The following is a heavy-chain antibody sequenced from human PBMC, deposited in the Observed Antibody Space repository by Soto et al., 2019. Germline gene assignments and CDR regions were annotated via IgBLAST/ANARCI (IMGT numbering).Heavy chain of an antibody. V-gene: IGHV3-66*01. CDR2: IYSGGST. D-gene: IGHD3-16*01. CDR1: GFTVSTKY. J-gene: IGHJ4*02. Sequence: EVPLVESGGGLVQPGGSLRLSCAASGFTVSTKYMSWVRQAPGKGLEWVSVIYSGGSTFYADSVRGRFTISRDNSKNTVNLQMNSLLAEDTAVYYCSREPWASDYWGQGTLVTVSS. CDR3: SREPWASDY.